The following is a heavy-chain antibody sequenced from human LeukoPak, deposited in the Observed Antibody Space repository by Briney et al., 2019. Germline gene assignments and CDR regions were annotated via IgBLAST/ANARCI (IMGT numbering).Heavy chain of an antibody. J-gene: IGHJ3*02. CDR1: GYTFTSYG. CDR2: ISAYNGNT. V-gene: IGHV1-18*01. CDR3: ARDLPRGLLWFGELLEENDAFDI. Sequence: ASVKVSCKASGYTFTSYGISWVRQAPGQGLEWMGWISAYNGNTNYAQKLQGRVTMTTDTSTSTAYMELRSLRSDDTAVYYCARDLPRGLLWFGELLEENDAFDIWGQGTMVTVSS. D-gene: IGHD3-10*01.